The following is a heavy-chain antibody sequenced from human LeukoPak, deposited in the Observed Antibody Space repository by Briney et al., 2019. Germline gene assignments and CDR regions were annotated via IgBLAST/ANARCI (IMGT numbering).Heavy chain of an antibody. J-gene: IGHJ6*02. CDR3: AKGYYDFWSGYSPQGYYYYGMDV. Sequence: PGRSLSLSCAASGFTFDDYAMHWVRHAPGKGLEWVSGISWNSGSIGYADSVKGRFTISRDNAKNSLYLQMNSLRAEDTALYYCAKGYYDFWSGYSPQGYYYYGMDVWGQGTTVTVSS. V-gene: IGHV3-9*01. CDR1: GFTFDDYA. CDR2: ISWNSGSI. D-gene: IGHD3-3*01.